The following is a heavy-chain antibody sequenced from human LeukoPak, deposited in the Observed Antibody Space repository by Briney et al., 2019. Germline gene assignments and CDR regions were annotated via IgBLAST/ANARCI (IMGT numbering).Heavy chain of an antibody. V-gene: IGHV4-34*01. CDR1: GGSFSGYY. CDR2: INHSGST. CDR3: ARGLRDGYNGDY. D-gene: IGHD5-24*01. Sequence: PXETLSLTCAVYGGSFSGYYWSWIRQPPGKGLEWIGEINHSGSTNYNPSLKSRVTISVDTSKNQFSLKLSSVTAADTAVYYCARGLRDGYNGDYWGQGTLVTVSS. J-gene: IGHJ4*02.